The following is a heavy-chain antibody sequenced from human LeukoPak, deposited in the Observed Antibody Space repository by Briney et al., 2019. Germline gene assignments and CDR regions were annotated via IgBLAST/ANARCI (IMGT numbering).Heavy chain of an antibody. CDR1: GGTFSSYA. Sequence: VASVKVSCKASGGTFSSYAISWVRQVPGQGLEWMGRIIPILGIANYAQKFQGRVTITADKSTSTAYMELSSLRSEDTAVYYCARDVPRITIFGVVIPFDYWGQGTLVTVSS. J-gene: IGHJ4*02. CDR3: ARDVPRITIFGVVIPFDY. V-gene: IGHV1-69*04. CDR2: IIPILGIA. D-gene: IGHD3-3*01.